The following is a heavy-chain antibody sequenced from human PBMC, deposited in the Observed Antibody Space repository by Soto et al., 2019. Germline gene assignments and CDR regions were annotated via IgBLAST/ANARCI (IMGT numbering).Heavy chain of an antibody. Sequence: SETLSLTCNVSGDSVSSGRSYWSWIRQPPGKGLEWIAYVYDSGTTNYNPSLNSRVSISVDKSKNQISLRLGSVTAADTAVYYCATGGFCYDSSGYYDYYFDYWGQGTRVTVSS. D-gene: IGHD3-22*01. CDR3: ATGGFCYDSSGYYDYYFDY. V-gene: IGHV4-61*01. CDR2: VYDSGTT. CDR1: GDSVSSGRSY. J-gene: IGHJ4*02.